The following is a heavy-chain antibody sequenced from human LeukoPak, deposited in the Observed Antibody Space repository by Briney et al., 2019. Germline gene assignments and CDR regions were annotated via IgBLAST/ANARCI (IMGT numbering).Heavy chain of an antibody. CDR3: ARGPYRYFDY. CDR1: GYTFTRYY. V-gene: IGHV1-46*01. Sequence: RASVKVSCKASGYTFTRYYIHWVRQAPGQGLEWMGIINPSGGSTTYTQKFQGRVTVTGDTSTSTVYMELSSLRSGDTAVYYCARGPYRYFDYWGQGTLVTVSS. D-gene: IGHD5-18*01. CDR2: INPSGGST. J-gene: IGHJ4*02.